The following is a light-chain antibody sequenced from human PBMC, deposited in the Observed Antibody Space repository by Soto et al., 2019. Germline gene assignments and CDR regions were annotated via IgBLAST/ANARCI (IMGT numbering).Light chain of an antibody. CDR2: DAS. V-gene: IGKV1-33*01. Sequence: DIQMTQSPSSLSASVEDRVIITCRASQSISNHLNWYQQKPGKAPKLLIYDASNLETGVPSRFSGSGSGTDFTLTISSLQPEDFATYYCQQANSFPWTFGQGTKVDIK. CDR1: QSISNH. J-gene: IGKJ1*01. CDR3: QQANSFPWT.